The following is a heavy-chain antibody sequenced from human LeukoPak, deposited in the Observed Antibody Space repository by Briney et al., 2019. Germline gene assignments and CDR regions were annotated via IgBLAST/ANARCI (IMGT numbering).Heavy chain of an antibody. D-gene: IGHD7-27*01. CDR3: ARDRSWGSQCYFDY. Sequence: PGGSLRLSCAASGFTFSSYWMSWVRQAPGKGLEWVANIKRDGSEKYYVDSVKGRFTISRDNAKNSLYLQMNSLRAEDTAVYYCARDRSWGSQCYFDYWGQGTLVTVSS. CDR1: GFTFSSYW. CDR2: IKRDGSEK. V-gene: IGHV3-7*01. J-gene: IGHJ4*02.